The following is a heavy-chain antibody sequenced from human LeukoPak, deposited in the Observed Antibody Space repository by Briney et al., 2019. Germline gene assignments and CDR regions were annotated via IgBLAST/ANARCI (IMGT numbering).Heavy chain of an antibody. V-gene: IGHV1-46*01. CDR3: ARDDYGDIFDY. CDR1: GYTFTSYY. Sequence: ASVKVSCKASGYTFTSYYMHWVRQAPGQGLEWMGIINPSGGSTSYAQKLQGRVTMTTDTSTSTAYMELRSLRSDDTAVYYCARDDYGDIFDYWGQGTLVTVSS. CDR2: INPSGGST. J-gene: IGHJ4*02. D-gene: IGHD3-16*01.